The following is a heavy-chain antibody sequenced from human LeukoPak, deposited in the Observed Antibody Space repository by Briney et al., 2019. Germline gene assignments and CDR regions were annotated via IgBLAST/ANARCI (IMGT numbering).Heavy chain of an antibody. D-gene: IGHD6-19*01. CDR2: INHSGYT. J-gene: IGHJ4*02. V-gene: IGHV4-34*01. Sequence: KTSETLSLTCAVYGGSFSGYYWSWIRQPPGKGLEWIGEINHSGYTNYSPSLKSRVTMSIDTSKNQFSLKLTSVTAADAGVYYCTRAVAGHPDWGQGTLVTVSS. CDR3: TRAVAGHPD. CDR1: GGSFSGYY.